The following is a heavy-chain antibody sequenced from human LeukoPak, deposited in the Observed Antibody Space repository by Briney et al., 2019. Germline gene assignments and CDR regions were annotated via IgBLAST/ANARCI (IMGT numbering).Heavy chain of an antibody. CDR3: ARAYYYDSSGYYPSAFDI. CDR1: GGSVSSGSYY. V-gene: IGHV4-61*01. CDR2: IYYSGST. Sequence: SETLSLTCTVSGGSVSSGSYYWSWIRQPPGKGLEWIGYIYYSGSTNYNPSLKSRVTISVDTSKNQFSLKLSSVTVADTAVYYCARAYYYDSSGYYPSAFDIWGQGTMVTVSS. J-gene: IGHJ3*02. D-gene: IGHD3-22*01.